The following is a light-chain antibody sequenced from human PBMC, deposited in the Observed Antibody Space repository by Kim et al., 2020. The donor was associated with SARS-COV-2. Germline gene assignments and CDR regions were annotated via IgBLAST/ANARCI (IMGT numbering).Light chain of an antibody. CDR1: QSVSSN. Sequence: IVVTQSPGTLSVSPGERVTLSCRTSQSVSSNLAWYQQKPGHAPRLLIYGSSSRATGIPARFSGSGSGTDFTLTISSLQSEDFAVYYCQQYKNWPLTFGGGTKVDIK. V-gene: IGKV3-15*01. CDR3: QQYKNWPLT. CDR2: GSS. J-gene: IGKJ4*01.